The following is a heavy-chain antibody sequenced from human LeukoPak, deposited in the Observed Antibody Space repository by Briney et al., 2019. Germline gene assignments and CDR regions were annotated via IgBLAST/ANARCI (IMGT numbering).Heavy chain of an antibody. CDR1: GFTVSSNY. V-gene: IGHV3-53*01. D-gene: IGHD1-26*01. CDR2: IYSGGST. J-gene: IGHJ4*02. Sequence: GGSLRLSCAASGFTVSSNYMSWVRQAPGKGLEWVSVIYSGGSTYYADSVKGRFTISRDNSKNTLYLQMNSLRAEDTAVYYCARVQVGATLDYWGQGTLVTVSS. CDR3: ARVQVGATLDY.